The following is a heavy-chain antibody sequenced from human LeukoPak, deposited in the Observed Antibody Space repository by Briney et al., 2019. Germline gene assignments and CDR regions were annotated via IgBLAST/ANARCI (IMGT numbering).Heavy chain of an antibody. V-gene: IGHV1-69*05. J-gene: IGHJ5*02. CDR1: GGTFSSYA. CDR3: ARPIGDHENWFDP. D-gene: IGHD4-17*01. Sequence: SVKVSCKASGGTFSSYAISWVRQAPGQGLEWMGRVIPIFGTANYAQKFQGRVTMTRDTSTSTVYMELSSLRSEDTAVYYCARPIGDHENWFDPWGQGTLVTVSS. CDR2: VIPIFGTA.